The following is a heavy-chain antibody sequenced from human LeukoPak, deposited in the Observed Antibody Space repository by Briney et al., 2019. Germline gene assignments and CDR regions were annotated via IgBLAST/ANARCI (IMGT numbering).Heavy chain of an antibody. V-gene: IGHV1-69*04. CDR1: GGAFSSYA. Sequence: SVKVSCKASGGAFSSYAISWVRQAPGQGLEWMGRIIPILGIANYAQKLQGRVTMTTDTSTSTAYMELRSLRSDDTAVYYCARDRHYYDSSGYPDYWGQGTLVTVSS. CDR3: ARDRHYYDSSGYPDY. D-gene: IGHD3-22*01. J-gene: IGHJ4*02. CDR2: IIPILGIA.